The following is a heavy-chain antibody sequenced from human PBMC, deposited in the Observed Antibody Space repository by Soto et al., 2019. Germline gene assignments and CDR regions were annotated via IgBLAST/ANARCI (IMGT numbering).Heavy chain of an antibody. CDR3: AGNRVNWNDSFLNS. CDR1: GGSISNYY. CDR2: IRYSGST. V-gene: IGHV4-59*01. Sequence: PSETLSLTCTVSGGSISNYYWNWIRQPPGKGLEWIGYIRYSGSTNYNPSLKSRVTISVDTSKNQFSLRLSSVTTADTALYYCAGNRVNWNDSFLNSWGQGTLVTVSS. D-gene: IGHD1-20*01. J-gene: IGHJ4*02.